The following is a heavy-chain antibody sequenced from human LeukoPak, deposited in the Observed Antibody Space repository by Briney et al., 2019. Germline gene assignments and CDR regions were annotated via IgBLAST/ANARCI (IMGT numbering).Heavy chain of an antibody. CDR3: ARDTLGYYYMDV. Sequence: GGSLRLSCAASGFTFSSYAMNWVRQAPGKGLEWVSYISSSSSTIYYADSVKGRFTISRDNAKNSLYLQMNSLRAEDTAVYYCARDTLGYYYMDVWGKGTTVTVSS. V-gene: IGHV3-48*01. CDR2: ISSSSSTI. J-gene: IGHJ6*03. CDR1: GFTFSSYA.